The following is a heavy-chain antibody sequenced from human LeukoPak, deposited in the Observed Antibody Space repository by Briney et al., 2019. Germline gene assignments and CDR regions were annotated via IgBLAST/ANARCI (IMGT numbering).Heavy chain of an antibody. CDR3: ARGIAAAGTSDP. CDR1: GYTFTSYD. CDR2: MNPNSGNT. V-gene: IGHV1-8*01. Sequence: ASVKVSCKASGYTFTSYDINWVRQATGQGLEWMGWMNPNSGNTGYAQKFQGRVTMTRNTSISTAYMELSSLRSEDPAVYYCARGIAAAGTSDPWGQGTLVTVSS. D-gene: IGHD6-13*01. J-gene: IGHJ5*02.